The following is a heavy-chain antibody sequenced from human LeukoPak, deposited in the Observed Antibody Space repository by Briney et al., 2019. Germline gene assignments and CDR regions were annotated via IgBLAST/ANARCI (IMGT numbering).Heavy chain of an antibody. V-gene: IGHV3-15*01. CDR2: IKSKTDGGTT. J-gene: IGHJ4*02. CDR1: GFTFSKAW. CDR3: TTEDYGDYVPDY. Sequence: VGSLRLSCAVSGFTFSKAWMSWVRQAPGKGLEWVGQIKSKTDGGTTDYAAPVKGRFTISRDGSKNSLYLLMNSLKTEDTAVYYCTTEDYGDYVPDYWGQGTLVTVSS. D-gene: IGHD4-17*01.